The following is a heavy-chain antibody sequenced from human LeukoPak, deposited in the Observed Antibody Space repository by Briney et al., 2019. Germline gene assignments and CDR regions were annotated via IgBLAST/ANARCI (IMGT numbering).Heavy chain of an antibody. CDR2: ISAYNGNT. V-gene: IGHV1-18*04. CDR1: GYTFTSYG. D-gene: IGHD6-13*01. Sequence: GASVKVSCKASGYTFTSYGISWVRQAPGQGLEWMGCISAYNGNTNYAQKLQGRVTMTTDTSTSTAYMELRSLRSDDTAVYYCARSGLYSSSWYGWFDPWGQGTLVTVSS. J-gene: IGHJ5*02. CDR3: ARSGLYSSSWYGWFDP.